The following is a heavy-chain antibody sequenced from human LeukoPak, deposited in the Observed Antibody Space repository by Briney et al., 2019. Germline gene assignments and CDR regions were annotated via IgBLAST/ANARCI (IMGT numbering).Heavy chain of an antibody. V-gene: IGHV3-7*03. CDR1: GFTFSSYW. D-gene: IGHD2-2*01. CDR3: AKESPFDCSSTSCSSN. J-gene: IGHJ4*02. CDR2: IKQDGGEK. Sequence: GGSLRLSCAASGFTFSSYWMSWVRQAPGKGLEWVANIKQDGGEKYYVDSVKGRFTISRDNSKNTLYLQMNSLRAEDTAVYYCAKESPFDCSSTSCSSNWGQGTLVTVSS.